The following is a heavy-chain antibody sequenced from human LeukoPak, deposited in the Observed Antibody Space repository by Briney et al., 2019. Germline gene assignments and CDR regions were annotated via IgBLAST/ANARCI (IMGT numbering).Heavy chain of an antibody. D-gene: IGHD3-22*01. V-gene: IGHV3-30-3*01. CDR3: VREGEHYYDHSASFAS. Sequence: PGGSLRLSCAASGFTFAAYILHWVRQAPGKGLEWVAAVSSDGSTISYADSVKGRFTISRENSKNTLYLQMYSLRDEDTALYYYVREGEHYYDHSASFASWGQGTLVTVPS. J-gene: IGHJ4*02. CDR1: GFTFAAYI. CDR2: VSSDGSTI.